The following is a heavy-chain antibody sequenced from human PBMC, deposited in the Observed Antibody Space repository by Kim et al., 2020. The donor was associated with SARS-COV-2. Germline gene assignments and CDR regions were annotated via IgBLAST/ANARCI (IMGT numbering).Heavy chain of an antibody. J-gene: IGHJ4*02. CDR1: GFTFINTW. V-gene: IGHV3-15*01. CDR2: LKSKTDGGTT. CDR3: ATGGLAY. Sequence: GGSLRLSCAASGFTFINTWMNWVRQAPGKGLEWIARLKSKTDGGTTHYAAPVNGRFTISRDDSKNTLYLQMNSLKTEDAAVYYCATGGLAYWGQGTLVTVPS. D-gene: IGHD2-21*01.